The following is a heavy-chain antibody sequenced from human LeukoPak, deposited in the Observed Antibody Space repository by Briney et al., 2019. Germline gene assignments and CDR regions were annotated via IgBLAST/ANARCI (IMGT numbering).Heavy chain of an antibody. V-gene: IGHV1-69*01. CDR3: ARAEDGSGYYPSY. J-gene: IGHJ4*02. D-gene: IGHD3-22*01. CDR2: IIPIFGTA. Sequence: ASVKVSCKASGGRVSSYAISWVRQAPGQGLEWRGGIIPIFGTANYAQKFEGRVTITADESTTTVYMELTSLRSEDTAMYYCARAEDGSGYYPSYWGQGTVVTVSS. CDR1: GGRVSSYA.